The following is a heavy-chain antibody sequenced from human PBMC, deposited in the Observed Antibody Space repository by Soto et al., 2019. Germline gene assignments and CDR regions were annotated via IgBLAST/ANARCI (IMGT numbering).Heavy chain of an antibody. D-gene: IGHD3-22*01. CDR1: GGSLSGYY. J-gene: IGHJ6*02. CDR3: ARDDNPYGMDV. CDR2: INHGGST. Sequence: SETLSLTCAVYGGSLSGYYWSWIRQPPGKGLEWIGEINHGGSTDSNPSLKSRVTISVDTSKIQFSLKLSSVTAADTAVYYCARDDNPYGMDVWGQGTTVTVSS. V-gene: IGHV4-34*01.